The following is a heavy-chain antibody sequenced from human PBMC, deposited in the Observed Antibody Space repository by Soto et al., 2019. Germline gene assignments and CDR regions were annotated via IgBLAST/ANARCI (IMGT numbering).Heavy chain of an antibody. CDR1: GYTFTSYG. CDR3: ARAPIGDFWSGGIGRFDH. D-gene: IGHD3-3*01. J-gene: IGHJ5*02. CDR2: ISAYNGNT. Sequence: ASVKVSCKASGYTFTSYGISWVRQAPGQGLEWMGWISAYNGNTNYAQKLQGGVTMTTDTSTSTAYMELRSLRSDDTAVYYCARAPIGDFWSGGIGRFDHWGQGTLVTVSS. V-gene: IGHV1-18*01.